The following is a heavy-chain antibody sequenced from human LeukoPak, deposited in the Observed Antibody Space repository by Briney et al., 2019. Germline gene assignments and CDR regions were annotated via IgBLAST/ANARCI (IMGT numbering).Heavy chain of an antibody. CDR2: ISAYNGNT. V-gene: IGHV1-18*01. CDR1: GYTFTSYA. CDR3: ARRNYDHIWGNYGSLYYFDY. J-gene: IGHJ4*02. Sequence: SVKVSCKTSGYTFTSYAISWVRQAPGQGLEWMGWISAYNGNTDYAQKFQGRVTMTTDTSTSTAYMELRSLRSDDTAVYYCARRNYDHIWGNYGSLYYFDYWGQGTLVTVSS. D-gene: IGHD3-16*01.